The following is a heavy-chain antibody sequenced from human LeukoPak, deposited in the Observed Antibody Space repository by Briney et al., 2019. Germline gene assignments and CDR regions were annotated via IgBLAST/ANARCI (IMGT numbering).Heavy chain of an antibody. CDR1: GFTFSGSA. CDR3: TSRAVADSADI. V-gene: IGHV3-73*01. Sequence: PGGSLRLSCAASGFTFSGSAMHWVRQASGKGLEWVGRIRSKANSYATAYAASVIGSFTISRDDSKNTAYLQMNSLKTEDTAVYYCTSRAVADSADIWGQGTMVTVSS. D-gene: IGHD6-19*01. J-gene: IGHJ3*02. CDR2: IRSKANSYAT.